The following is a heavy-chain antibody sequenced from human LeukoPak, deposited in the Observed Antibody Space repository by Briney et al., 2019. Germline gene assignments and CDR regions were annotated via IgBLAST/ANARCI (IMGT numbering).Heavy chain of an antibody. Sequence: SETLSLTCTVSGGSISSSSHYWGWIRQPPGKGLEWIGSMYYRGSTYHNPSLKSRVTISVDTSKNQFSLKLSSVTAADTAVYYCARTTEGYCRGRSCYSYYYYMDVWGKGTTVTVSS. J-gene: IGHJ6*03. CDR1: GGSISSSSHY. CDR2: MYYRGST. D-gene: IGHD2-15*01. V-gene: IGHV4-39*07. CDR3: ARTTEGYCRGRSCYSYYYYMDV.